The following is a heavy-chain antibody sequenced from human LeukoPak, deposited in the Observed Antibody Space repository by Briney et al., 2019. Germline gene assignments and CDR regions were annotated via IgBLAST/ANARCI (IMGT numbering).Heavy chain of an antibody. Sequence: GGSLRLSCAASGFTSTNTWMTWVRQAPGKGLEWVGRIKSSSDGGTTDYAAPVKGRFTISRDNSKNTLFLQMNSLRAEDTAVYYCATGGSDPDYFGYWGQGTLVTVSS. J-gene: IGHJ4*02. D-gene: IGHD1-26*01. V-gene: IGHV3-15*01. CDR2: IKSSSDGGTT. CDR3: ATGGSDPDYFGY. CDR1: GFTSTNTW.